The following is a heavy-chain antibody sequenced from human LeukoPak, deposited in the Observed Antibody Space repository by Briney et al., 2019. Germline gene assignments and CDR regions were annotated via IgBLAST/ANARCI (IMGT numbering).Heavy chain of an antibody. CDR2: IFYSGGT. J-gene: IGHJ3*02. D-gene: IGHD6-13*01. CDR3: ARAWEQQLVQGAFDI. CDR1: GGSISSYF. Sequence: ETPSLTCTVSGGSISSYFWSWIRQPPGKGLEWIGFIFYSGGTNYNPSLKSRVSISVDTSKNQFSLKLSSVTAADTAVYYCARAWEQQLVQGAFDIWGQGTLVTVSS. V-gene: IGHV4-59*01.